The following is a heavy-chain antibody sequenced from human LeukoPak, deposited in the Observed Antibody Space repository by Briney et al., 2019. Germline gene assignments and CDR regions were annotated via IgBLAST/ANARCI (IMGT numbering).Heavy chain of an antibody. CDR1: AYSISSGYY. CDR2: IYHSGST. CDR3: ARMYSSSWIDY. V-gene: IGHV4-38-2*02. J-gene: IGHJ4*02. D-gene: IGHD6-13*01. Sequence: SETLSLTCTVSAYSISSGYYWGWIRQPPGKGLEWIGSIYHSGSTSYNPSHKSRVTISVDTSKNQFSLKLSSVTAADTAVYYCARMYSSSWIDYWGQGTLVTVSS.